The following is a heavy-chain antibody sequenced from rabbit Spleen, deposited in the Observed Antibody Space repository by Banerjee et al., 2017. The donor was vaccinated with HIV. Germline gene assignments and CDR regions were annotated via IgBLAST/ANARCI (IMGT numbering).Heavy chain of an antibody. D-gene: IGHD7-1*01. J-gene: IGHJ4*01. CDR1: GFSFSDRDV. CDR3: AREGPRSTFAFDL. CDR2: ISDRSGRT. Sequence: QQQLVESGGGLVKPGASLTLTCKASGFSFSDRDVMCWVRQAPGKGLEWIACISDRSGRTDYASWAKGRFTISKTSSTTVTLQMTSLTAADTAIYFCAREGPRSTFAFDLWGPGTLVTVS. V-gene: IGHV1S45*01.